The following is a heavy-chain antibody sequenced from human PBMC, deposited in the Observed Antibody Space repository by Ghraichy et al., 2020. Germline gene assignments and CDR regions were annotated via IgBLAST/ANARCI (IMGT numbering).Heavy chain of an antibody. CDR3: ARHGAQYDSSGYYLDY. D-gene: IGHD3-22*01. Sequence: SKTLSLTCTVSGGSISSSSYYWGWIRQPPGKGLEWIGSIYYSGSTYYNPSLKSRVTISVDTSKNQFSLKLSSVTAADTAVYYCARHGAQYDSSGYYLDYWGQGTLVTVSS. CDR2: IYYSGST. CDR1: GGSISSSSYY. V-gene: IGHV4-39*01. J-gene: IGHJ4*02.